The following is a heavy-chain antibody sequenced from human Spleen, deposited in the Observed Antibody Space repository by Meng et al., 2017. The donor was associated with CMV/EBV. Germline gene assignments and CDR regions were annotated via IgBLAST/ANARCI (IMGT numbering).Heavy chain of an antibody. J-gene: IGHJ3*02. CDR2: INSDGSST. D-gene: IGHD2-15*01. CDR3: VSSGLAFDI. V-gene: IGHV3-74*01. Sequence: GESLKISCAASGFTFSSYWMHWVRQAPGKGLVWVSRINSDGSSTSYADSVKGRFTISRDNAKNTLYLQMNSLRAEDTAVYYCVSSGLAFDIWGQGTMVTVSS. CDR1: GFTFSSYW.